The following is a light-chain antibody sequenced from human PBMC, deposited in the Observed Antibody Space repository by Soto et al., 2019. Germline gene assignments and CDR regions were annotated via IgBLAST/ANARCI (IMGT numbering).Light chain of an antibody. CDR1: QSVSSTY. CDR3: QQYISSPPGFT. Sequence: EIVLTQSPGTLSLFPGERATLSCRASQSVSSTYFAWYRQKPGQPPSLLIYGASNTATGVPDRFSGSGSGPDFALNTGRLEPEAFAVYYCQQYISSPPGFTFGRGTTVEIK. V-gene: IGKV3-20*01. J-gene: IGKJ3*01. CDR2: GAS.